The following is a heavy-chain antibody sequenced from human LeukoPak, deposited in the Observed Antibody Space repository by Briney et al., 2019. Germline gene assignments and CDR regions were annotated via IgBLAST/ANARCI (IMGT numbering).Heavy chain of an antibody. CDR1: GGSISSYY. V-gene: IGHV4-59*01. CDR2: IYYSGST. D-gene: IGHD3-22*01. J-gene: IGHJ1*01. Sequence: SETLPLTCTVSGGSISSYYWSWIRQPPGKGLEWIGYIYYSGSTNYNPSLKSRVTISVDTSKNQFSLKLSPVTAADTAVYYCARGSYDSSDFEYFQHWGQGTLVTVSS. CDR3: ARGSYDSSDFEYFQH.